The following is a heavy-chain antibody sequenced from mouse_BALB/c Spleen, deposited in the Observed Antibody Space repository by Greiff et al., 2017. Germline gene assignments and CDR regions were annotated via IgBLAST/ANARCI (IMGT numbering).Heavy chain of an antibody. D-gene: IGHD4-1*01. V-gene: IGHV2-2*02. CDR2: IWSGGST. Sequence: VMLVESGPGLVQPSQSLSITCTVSGFSLTSYGVHWVRQSPGKGLEWLGVIWSGGSTDYNAAFISRLSISKDNSKSQVFFKMNSLQANDTAIYYCARSPLTGTFFDYWGQGTTLTVSS. CDR1: GFSLTSYG. J-gene: IGHJ2*01. CDR3: ARSPLTGTFFDY.